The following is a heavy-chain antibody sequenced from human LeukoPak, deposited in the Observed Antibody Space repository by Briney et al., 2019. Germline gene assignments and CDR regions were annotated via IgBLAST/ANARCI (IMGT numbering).Heavy chain of an antibody. CDR2: MNPNSGNT. V-gene: IGHV1-8*03. D-gene: IGHD3-3*01. J-gene: IGHJ5*02. Sequence: ASVKVSCKASGYTFTSYDINWVRQATGQGLEWMGWMNPNSGNTGYAQKFQGRVTITRNTSISTAYMELSSLRSEDTAVYYCARAYDFSLNWFDPWGQGTLVTVSS. CDR3: ARAYDFSLNWFDP. CDR1: GYTFTSYD.